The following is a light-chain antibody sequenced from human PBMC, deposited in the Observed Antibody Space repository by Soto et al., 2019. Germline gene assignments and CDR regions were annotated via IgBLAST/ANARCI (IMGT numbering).Light chain of an antibody. V-gene: IGKV3-15*01. Sequence: EIVLTQSPGTLSFSPGERATLSCRASQSISRSLAWYQQKPGQAPRLLIYAASTRATGVPARFSGSGSETEFTLTITTLQSEDFAVYYCQQRSNWPTFGGGTKVDIK. CDR1: QSISRS. J-gene: IGKJ4*01. CDR2: AAS. CDR3: QQRSNWPT.